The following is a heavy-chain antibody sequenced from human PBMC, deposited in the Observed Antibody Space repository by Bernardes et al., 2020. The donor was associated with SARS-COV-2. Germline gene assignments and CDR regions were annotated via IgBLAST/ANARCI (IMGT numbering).Heavy chain of an antibody. Sequence: GGSLRLSCAASGFTFSSYGMHWVRQAPGKGLEWVAVISYDGSNKYYADSVKGRFTISRDNSKNTLYLQMNSLRAEDTAVYYCARDLGYSYGLPDFRGQGTLVTVSS. CDR2: ISYDGSNK. J-gene: IGHJ4*02. D-gene: IGHD5-18*01. CDR1: GFTFSSYG. CDR3: ARDLGYSYGLPDF. V-gene: IGHV3-30*03.